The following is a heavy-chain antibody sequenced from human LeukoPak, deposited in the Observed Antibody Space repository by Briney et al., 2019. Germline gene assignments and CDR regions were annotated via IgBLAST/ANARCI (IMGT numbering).Heavy chain of an antibody. CDR3: ARAKMATGGVTFDY. J-gene: IGHJ4*02. CDR2: IISIGFTI. CDR1: GFTFSSYE. D-gene: IGHD5-24*01. V-gene: IGHV3-48*03. Sequence: PGGSLRLSCAASGFTFSSYEMNWVRQATGKGLEWVSFIISIGFTIYSSASVKGLFTISRDNAKHSLYLQMNSLRAEDTAVYYCARAKMATGGVTFDYWGQGTLVTVSS.